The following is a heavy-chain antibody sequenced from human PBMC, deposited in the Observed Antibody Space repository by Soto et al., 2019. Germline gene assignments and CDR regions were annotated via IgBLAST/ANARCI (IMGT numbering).Heavy chain of an antibody. V-gene: IGHV4-59*08. CDR2: IYYSGST. D-gene: IGHD3-10*01. Sequence: SETLSLTCTVSGGSISSYYWSWIRQPPGKGLEWIGYIYYSGSTNYNPSLKSRVTISVDTSKNQFSLKLSSVTAADTAVYYCARHYGTGSGSYYNVQYNWFDPWGQGTLVTVSS. CDR3: ARHYGTGSGSYYNVQYNWFDP. J-gene: IGHJ5*02. CDR1: GGSISSYY.